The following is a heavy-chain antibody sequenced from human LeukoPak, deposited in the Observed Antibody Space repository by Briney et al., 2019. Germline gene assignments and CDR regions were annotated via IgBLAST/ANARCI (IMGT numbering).Heavy chain of an antibody. Sequence: SETLSLTCTVSGGSISSSSYYWGWIRQPPGKGLEWIGSIYYSGSTYYNPSLKSRVTISVDTSKNQFSLKLSSVTAADTAVYYCARDSSVVGATSHYYYYMDVWGKGTTVTVSS. CDR2: IYYSGST. D-gene: IGHD1-26*01. CDR1: GGSISSSSYY. V-gene: IGHV4-39*07. CDR3: ARDSSVVGATSHYYYYMDV. J-gene: IGHJ6*03.